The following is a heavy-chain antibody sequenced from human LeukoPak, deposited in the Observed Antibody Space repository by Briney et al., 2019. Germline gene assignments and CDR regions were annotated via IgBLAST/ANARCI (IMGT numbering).Heavy chain of an antibody. V-gene: IGHV3-21*01. CDR2: ISSSSSYI. CDR1: GFTFSSYS. Sequence: GGSLRLSCAASGFTFSSYSMNWVRQAPGKGLEWVSSISSSSSYIYYADSVKGRFTISRDNAKNSLYLQMNSLRAEDTAVYYCARLLIPYYYYMDVWGKGTTVTVSS. J-gene: IGHJ6*03. CDR3: ARLLIPYYYYMDV. D-gene: IGHD2-21*01.